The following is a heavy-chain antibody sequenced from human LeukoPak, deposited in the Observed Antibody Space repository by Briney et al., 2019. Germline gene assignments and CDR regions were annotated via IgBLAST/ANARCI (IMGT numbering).Heavy chain of an antibody. CDR2: IYYSGST. CDR3: ARQVVGYYDFWSGYYRGSYFDY. Sequence: PSETLSLTCTVSGGSISSYYWSWIRQPPGKGLEWIGYIYYSGSTNYNPSLKSRVTISVDTSKNQFSLKLSSVTAADTAVYYCARQVVGYYDFWSGYYRGSYFDYWGQGTLVTVSS. V-gene: IGHV4-59*08. CDR1: GGSISSYY. D-gene: IGHD3-3*01. J-gene: IGHJ4*02.